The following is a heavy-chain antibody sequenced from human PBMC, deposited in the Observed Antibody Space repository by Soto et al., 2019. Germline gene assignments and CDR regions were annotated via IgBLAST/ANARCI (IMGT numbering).Heavy chain of an antibody. V-gene: IGHV3-30-3*01. CDR1: GFTFSSYA. Sequence: GGSLILSCAASGFTFSSYAMHWVRQAPGKGLEWVAVISYDGSNKYYADSVKGRFTISRDNSKNTLYLQMNSLRAEDTAVYYCARDSLSVAASGPSYNWFDPWGQGTLVTVSS. D-gene: IGHD2-15*01. CDR3: ARDSLSVAASGPSYNWFDP. J-gene: IGHJ5*02. CDR2: ISYDGSNK.